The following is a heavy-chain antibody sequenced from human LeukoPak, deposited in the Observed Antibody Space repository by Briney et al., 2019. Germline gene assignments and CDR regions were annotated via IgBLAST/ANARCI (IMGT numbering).Heavy chain of an antibody. Sequence: GGSLRLSCVASGFTFSSHGMHWVRQAPGKGLEWVAFIRYDGSNKYYADSVKGRFTISRDNAKNSLYLQMNSLRAEDTAVYYCARADPGSGSAHFDYWGQGTLVTVSS. V-gene: IGHV3-30*02. CDR3: ARADPGSGSAHFDY. J-gene: IGHJ4*02. D-gene: IGHD3-10*01. CDR1: GFTFSSHG. CDR2: IRYDGSNK.